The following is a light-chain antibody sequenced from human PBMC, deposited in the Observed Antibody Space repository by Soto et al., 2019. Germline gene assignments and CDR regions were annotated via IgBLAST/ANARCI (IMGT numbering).Light chain of an antibody. CDR1: QSVGSD. CDR3: QQYNSWPLT. CDR2: DIF. Sequence: EIVMTQSPATLSVSPGERATLSCRASQSVGSDLAWYPQKPGQAPRLVIEDIFTRATGVPTRLSGSGSGTEFTLTISSLPSEDFAVYDCQQYNSWPLTFGGGTQVEIK. J-gene: IGKJ4*01. V-gene: IGKV3D-15*01.